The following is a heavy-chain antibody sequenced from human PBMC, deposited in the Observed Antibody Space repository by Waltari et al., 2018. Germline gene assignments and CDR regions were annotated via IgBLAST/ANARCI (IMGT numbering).Heavy chain of an antibody. Sequence: EVQLVESGGSVVRPGGSRRVAGVSAGFIVEDSGLAWVRQVPGKGLEWVSGINWSGDNAGYADSVKGRFTVSRDNAKNSLYLEMNSLRAEDTALYHCARNFGTGYFYYGMDVWGQGTTVTVSS. D-gene: IGHD2-15*01. CDR1: GFIVEDSG. J-gene: IGHJ6*02. V-gene: IGHV3-20*01. CDR3: ARNFGTGYFYYGMDV. CDR2: INWSGDNA.